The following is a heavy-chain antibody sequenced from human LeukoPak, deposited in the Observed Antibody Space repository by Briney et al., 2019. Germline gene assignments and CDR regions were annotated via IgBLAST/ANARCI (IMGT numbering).Heavy chain of an antibody. V-gene: IGHV3-21*01. CDR3: ARDAGYYGSGSQIDY. J-gene: IGHJ4*02. D-gene: IGHD3-10*01. Sequence: GGSLRLSCAASGFTFSSYSMNWVRQAPGKGLEWVSSISSSISYIYYADSVKGRFAISRDNAKNSLYLQMNSLRAEDTAVYYCARDAGYYGSGSQIDYWAREPWSPSPQ. CDR2: ISSSISYI. CDR1: GFTFSSYS.